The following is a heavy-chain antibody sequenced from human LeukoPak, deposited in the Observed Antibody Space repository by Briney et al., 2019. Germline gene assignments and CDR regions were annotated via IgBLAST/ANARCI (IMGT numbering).Heavy chain of an antibody. V-gene: IGHV1-2*02. CDR3: ARILGYCSGGSCYPRPYFDY. D-gene: IGHD2-15*01. J-gene: IGHJ4*02. CDR1: GYTFTDYY. Sequence: ASVTVSCKASGYTFTDYYMHWVRQAPGQGLEWMGWINPNSGGTNYAQKLQGRVTMTTDTSTSTAYMELRSLRSDDTAVYYCARILGYCSGGSCYPRPYFDYWGQGTLVTVSS. CDR2: INPNSGGT.